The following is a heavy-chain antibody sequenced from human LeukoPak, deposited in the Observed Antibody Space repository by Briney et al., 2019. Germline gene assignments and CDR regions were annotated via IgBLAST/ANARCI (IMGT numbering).Heavy chain of an antibody. CDR3: ARVWYGSSGYYPTVQH. CDR2: INHSGST. CDR1: GGSFSGYY. D-gene: IGHD3-22*01. V-gene: IGHV4-34*01. Sequence: PSETLSLTCAVYGGSFSGYYWSWLRQPPGKGLEWIGEINHSGSTNYNPSLKSRVTISVDTSKNQFSLKLSSVTVADTAVYYCARVWYGSSGYYPTVQHWGQGTLVTVSS. J-gene: IGHJ1*01.